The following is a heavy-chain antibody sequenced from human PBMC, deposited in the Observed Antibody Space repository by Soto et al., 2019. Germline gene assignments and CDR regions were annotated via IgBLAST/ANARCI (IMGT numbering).Heavy chain of an antibody. Sequence: GASGKVSCKASGYTFTSYGISWVRQAPGQGLEWMGWISAYNGNTNYAQKLQGRVTMTPDTSTSTAYMELRSLRSDDTAVYYCAREYFNGGAMATVDYWGQGTLVTAPQ. J-gene: IGHJ4*02. V-gene: IGHV1-18*01. CDR3: AREYFNGGAMATVDY. CDR1: GYTFTSYG. D-gene: IGHD3-16*01. CDR2: ISAYNGNT.